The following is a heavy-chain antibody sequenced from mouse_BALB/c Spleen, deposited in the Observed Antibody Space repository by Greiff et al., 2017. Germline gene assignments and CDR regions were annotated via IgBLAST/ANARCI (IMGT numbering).Heavy chain of an antibody. CDR3: ARDTTSVIPIDY. Sequence: EVQVVESGGGLVQPGGSLRLSCATSGFTFTDYYMSWVRQPPGKALEWLGFIRNKANGYTTEYSASVKGRFTISRDNSQSIIYLQMNPLRVSDRATEYCARDTTSVIPIDYWGQGTTVTVSS. J-gene: IGHJ4*01. D-gene: IGHD1-1*01. CDR2: IRNKANGYTT. V-gene: IGHV7-3*02. CDR1: GFTFTDYY.